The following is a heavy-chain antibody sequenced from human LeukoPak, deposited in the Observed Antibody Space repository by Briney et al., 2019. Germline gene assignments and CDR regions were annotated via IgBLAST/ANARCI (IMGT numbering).Heavy chain of an antibody. CDR2: INHSGST. V-gene: IGHV4-34*01. Sequence: SETLSLTCAVYGGSFSGYYWSWIRQPPGKGLEWIGEINHSGSTNYNPSLKSRVTISVDTSKNQFSLKLSSVTAADTAVYYCARGGRLHTYYYGSGSSNFDYWGQGTLVTVSS. J-gene: IGHJ4*02. D-gene: IGHD3-10*01. CDR3: ARGGRLHTYYYGSGSSNFDY. CDR1: GGSFSGYY.